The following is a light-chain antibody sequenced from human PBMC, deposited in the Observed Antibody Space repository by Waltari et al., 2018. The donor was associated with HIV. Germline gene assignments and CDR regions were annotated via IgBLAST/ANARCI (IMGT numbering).Light chain of an antibody. CDR3: QQYYSSPWT. CDR1: LAIRNS. J-gene: IGKJ1*01. Sequence: DIQMTQSPSSLSASVGDRVTITCRASLAIRNSLAWYQQEPGKAPKLLLYDAFRVPSGVPSRFSGSGSGTVYTLTISSLQPEDFASYFCQQYYSSPWTFGHGTKVEIK. CDR2: DAF. V-gene: IGKV1-NL1*01.